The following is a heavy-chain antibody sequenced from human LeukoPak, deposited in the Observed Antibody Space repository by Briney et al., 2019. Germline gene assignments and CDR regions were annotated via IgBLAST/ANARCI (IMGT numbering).Heavy chain of an antibody. D-gene: IGHD6-13*01. Sequence: PSQTLSLTCAVSGGSISSGGYSWSWIRQPPGKGLEWIGYIYHSGSTYYNPSLKSRVTISVDRSKNQFSLKLSSVTAADTAVYYCARLADIAAAGNWFDPWGQGTLVTVSS. V-gene: IGHV4-30-2*01. CDR1: GGSISSGGYS. J-gene: IGHJ5*02. CDR3: ARLADIAAAGNWFDP. CDR2: IYHSGST.